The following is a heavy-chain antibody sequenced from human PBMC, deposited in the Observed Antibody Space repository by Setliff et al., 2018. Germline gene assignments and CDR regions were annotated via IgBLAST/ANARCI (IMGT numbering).Heavy chain of an antibody. CDR3: ARMNFYDSTAYYYAPHH. V-gene: IGHV1-18*01. CDR1: GYTFTNYG. CDR2: INNYNFNT. Sequence: RASVKVSCKASGYTFTNYGITWVRQAPGQGLEWMGWINNYNFNTNYAQKLQGRVTMTTDTYTRTAYMELRSLRSNDTAMYYCARMNFYDSTAYYYAPHHWGQGTLVTVSS. J-gene: IGHJ5*02. D-gene: IGHD3-22*01.